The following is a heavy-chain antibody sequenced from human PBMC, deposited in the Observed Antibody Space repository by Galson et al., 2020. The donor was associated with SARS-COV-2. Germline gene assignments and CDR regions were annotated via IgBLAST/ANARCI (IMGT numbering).Heavy chain of an antibody. D-gene: IGHD3-10*01. Sequence: ESGPTMVTPKETLTLTSTDSGISPSHARMGVRWIRQPPGTAHEWLAHISSNHEKSTSTSLKSMITISKNTSKSQVVLTMTNMDPVDTATYYWARIVWLGGGGMDVWGQGTTVSVSS. V-gene: IGHV2-26*01. CDR1: GISPSHARMG. J-gene: IGHJ6*02. CDR3: ARIVWLGGGGMDV. CDR2: ISSNHEK.